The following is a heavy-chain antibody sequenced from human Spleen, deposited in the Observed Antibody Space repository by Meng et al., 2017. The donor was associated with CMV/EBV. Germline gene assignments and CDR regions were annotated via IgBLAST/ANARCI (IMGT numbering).Heavy chain of an antibody. CDR3: ARVPITMVGWFDP. CDR1: GYTFTSYS. CDR2: ISAYNGNT. V-gene: IGHV1-18*01. Sequence: KASGYTFTSYSISWVRQAPGQGLEWMGWISAYNGNTNYAQKLQGRVTMTTDTSTSTAYMELRSLRSDDTAVYYCARVPITMVGWFDPWGQGTLVTVSS. D-gene: IGHD3-10*01. J-gene: IGHJ5*02.